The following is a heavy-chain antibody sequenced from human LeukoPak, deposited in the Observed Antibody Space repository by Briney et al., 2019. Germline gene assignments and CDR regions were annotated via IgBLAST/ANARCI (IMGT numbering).Heavy chain of an antibody. V-gene: IGHV3-30*02. CDR1: GFTFSRNA. D-gene: IGHD2/OR15-2a*01. J-gene: IGHJ4*02. Sequence: PGGSLRLSCAASGFTFSRNAIHWVRQGPGKGLEWVAYIAHHGFNTYYADSVKGRFTISRDNSKRTLYLQMNSLRPDDTAVYYCAKDGFWPCTDWGQGTLVTVSS. CDR3: AKDGFWPCTD. CDR2: IAHHGFNT.